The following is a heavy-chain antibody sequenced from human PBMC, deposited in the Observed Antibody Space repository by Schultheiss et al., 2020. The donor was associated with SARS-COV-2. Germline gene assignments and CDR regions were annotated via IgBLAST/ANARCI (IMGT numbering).Heavy chain of an antibody. V-gene: IGHV3-74*01. CDR3: SRNFDYGDNDAFDI. Sequence: GGSLRLSCAASGFSFSDYYMTWVRQAPGKGLVWVSRINGDGTDPYYAGSVKRRFTISRDNAKNTLYLEMNGLRAEDTAVYYCSRNFDYGDNDAFDIWGQGTMVTVSS. CDR2: INGDGTDP. J-gene: IGHJ3*02. CDR1: GFSFSDYY. D-gene: IGHD4-17*01.